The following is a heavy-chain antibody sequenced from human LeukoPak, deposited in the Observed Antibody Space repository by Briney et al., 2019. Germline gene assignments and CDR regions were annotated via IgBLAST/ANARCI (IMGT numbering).Heavy chain of an antibody. Sequence: GGSLRLSCAASGFIFRYYGMNWVRQAPAKGLEWVSGISPSGGGTYYADSVKGRFTISRDDSKNTLSLQMNSLRVEDTAVYYCAQDLAWGAFDHWGRGTLVTVSS. CDR2: ISPSGGGT. CDR1: GFIFRYYG. V-gene: IGHV3-23*01. CDR3: AQDLAWGAFDH. J-gene: IGHJ4*02. D-gene: IGHD7-27*01.